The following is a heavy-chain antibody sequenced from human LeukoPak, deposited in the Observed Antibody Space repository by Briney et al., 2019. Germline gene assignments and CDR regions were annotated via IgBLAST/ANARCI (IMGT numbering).Heavy chain of an antibody. J-gene: IGHJ6*02. Sequence: PSETLSLTCAVYVGSFSGYYWSWIRQPPGKGLEWIGEINHSGSTNYNPSLKSRVTISVDTSKNKSSLTLSSVAAADTAVYYCARVTGIAAADYYYYGMDVCGQGTTVTVSS. CDR3: ARVTGIAAADYYYYGMDV. CDR1: VGSFSGYY. D-gene: IGHD6-13*01. CDR2: INHSGST. V-gene: IGHV4-34*01.